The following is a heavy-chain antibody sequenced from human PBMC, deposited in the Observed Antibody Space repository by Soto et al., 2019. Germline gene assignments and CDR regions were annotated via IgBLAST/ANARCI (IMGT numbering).Heavy chain of an antibody. D-gene: IGHD2-15*01. V-gene: IGHV1-69*13. Sequence: SVKVSCKASGGTFSSYAISWVRQAPGQGLEWMGGIIPIFGTANYAQKFQGRVTITADESTSTAYMELSSLRSEDTAVYYCARHDTVVTFDLFDPWGQGTPVTVAS. CDR2: IIPIFGTA. CDR1: GGTFSSYA. J-gene: IGHJ5*02. CDR3: ARHDTVVTFDLFDP.